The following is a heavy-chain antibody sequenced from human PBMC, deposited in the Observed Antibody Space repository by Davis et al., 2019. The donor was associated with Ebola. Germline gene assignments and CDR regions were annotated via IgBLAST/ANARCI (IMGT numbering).Heavy chain of an antibody. V-gene: IGHV3-23*01. CDR3: VKDTSSIWFDV. D-gene: IGHD6-13*01. CDR1: GFVFSSYV. CDR2: LGLSADP. J-gene: IGHJ3*01. Sequence: GGSLRLSCAASGFVFSSYVMSWVRRAPGKGLEWVSTLGLSADPSFADSVKGRFTISRDNSKNTLHLQMNSRRVEETAIYYCVKDTSSIWFDVWGQGTTVTVSS.